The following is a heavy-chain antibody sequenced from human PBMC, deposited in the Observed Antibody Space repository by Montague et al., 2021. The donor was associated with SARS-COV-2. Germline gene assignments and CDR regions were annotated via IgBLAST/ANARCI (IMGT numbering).Heavy chain of an antibody. Sequence: SETLSLTCTVSGGSISSSSYYWGWIRQPPGKGLEWIGGIYYSGSTYYNPSLKSRVTISVDTSKNQFSLKLSSVTAADTAVYYCARALIMITFGGVIAHWFDPWGQGTLVTVSS. CDR3: ARALIMITFGGVIAHWFDP. J-gene: IGHJ5*02. V-gene: IGHV4-39*07. CDR2: IYYSGST. CDR1: GGSISSSSYY. D-gene: IGHD3-16*02.